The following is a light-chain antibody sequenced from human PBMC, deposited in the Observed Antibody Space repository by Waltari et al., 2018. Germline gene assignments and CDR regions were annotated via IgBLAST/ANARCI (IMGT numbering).Light chain of an antibody. V-gene: IGKV3-11*01. Sequence: EIVLTQSPATLSLSLGDRATVSCRASQSVGRHLAWYQQKPGQAPRLLIYDAADRAADTPARFSGSGSGTDFTLTISSLEPEDFVVYYCQQRSTWPSVTFGGGTKVEIK. CDR2: DAA. CDR1: QSVGRH. CDR3: QQRSTWPSVT. J-gene: IGKJ4*01.